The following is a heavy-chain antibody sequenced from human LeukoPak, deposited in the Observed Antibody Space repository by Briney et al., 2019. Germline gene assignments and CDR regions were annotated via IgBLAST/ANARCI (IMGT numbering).Heavy chain of an antibody. Sequence: GGSLRLSCAASGFTFSSYSMNWVRQAPGKGLEWVSSISSSSSYIYYADSVKGRFTISRDNAKNSLYLQMNSLRAEDTAVYYCARDLTSSEVAFDIWGQGTMVTVSS. J-gene: IGHJ3*02. CDR1: GFTFSSYS. CDR3: ARDLTSSEVAFDI. D-gene: IGHD2-2*01. V-gene: IGHV3-21*01. CDR2: ISSSSSYI.